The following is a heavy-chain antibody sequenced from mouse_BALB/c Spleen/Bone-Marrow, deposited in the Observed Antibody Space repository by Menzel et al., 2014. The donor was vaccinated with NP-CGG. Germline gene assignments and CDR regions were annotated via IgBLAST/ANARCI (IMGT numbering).Heavy chain of an antibody. CDR3: ARVGSTMITTAFAY. D-gene: IGHD2-4*01. Sequence: VKLVESGAELMKPGASVKISCKATGYTFSRNWIEWVKQRPGHGLEWIGEILPGNGSTNYNEKFKGKATFTADTSSNTANMQLSSLTSEDSGVYYCARVGSTMITTAFAYWGQGTLVTVSA. V-gene: IGHV1-9*01. CDR2: ILPGNGST. J-gene: IGHJ3*01. CDR1: GYTFSRNW.